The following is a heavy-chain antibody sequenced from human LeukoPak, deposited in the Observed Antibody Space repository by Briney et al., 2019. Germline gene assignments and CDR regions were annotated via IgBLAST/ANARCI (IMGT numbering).Heavy chain of an antibody. Sequence: PGGSLRLSCVVSGFTFSSDWMTWVRQAPGKGLEWVADIKEDGSESYYVDSVKGRFTISRDNTKNSLYLQMNSLRAEDTAVYYCANRNGGIVGAPSWFDPWGQGTLVTVSS. CDR1: GFTFSSDW. D-gene: IGHD1-26*01. CDR2: IKEDGSES. CDR3: ANRNGGIVGAPSWFDP. J-gene: IGHJ5*02. V-gene: IGHV3-7*03.